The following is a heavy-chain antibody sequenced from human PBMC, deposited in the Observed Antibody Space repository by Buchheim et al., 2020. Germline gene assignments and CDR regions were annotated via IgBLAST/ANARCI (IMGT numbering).Heavy chain of an antibody. Sequence: QVQMVQSGAEVKKPGASVKVSCKASGYTFTSYDISSVRQAPGQGLEWMGWISGYNHNTNYAQKLQGRVTMTTDTSTSTAYMELRSLRSDDTAVYYCARDSPIVLPGGIPIDYWGQGTL. CDR2: ISGYNHNT. D-gene: IGHD2-2*02. CDR1: GYTFTSYD. V-gene: IGHV1-18*01. CDR3: ARDSPIVLPGGIPIDY. J-gene: IGHJ4*02.